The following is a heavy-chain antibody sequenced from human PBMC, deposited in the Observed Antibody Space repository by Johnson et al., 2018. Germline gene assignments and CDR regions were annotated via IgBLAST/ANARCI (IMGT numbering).Heavy chain of an antibody. CDR1: GFTFSSY. V-gene: IGHV3-30*18. D-gene: IGHD3-10*01. Sequence: QVQLVESGGGVVQPGRSLRLSCAASGFTFSSYDAMHWVRQAPGKGLEWVAVMSYDGRNKYYADSVKGRFTISRDNSKNTLYLQMNSLRAEDTAADYFAKAPNIKILRGAAPSGPPFYFSYMDVWCTGTTVTVSS. J-gene: IGHJ6*03. CDR2: MSYDGRNK. CDR3: AKAPNIKILRGAAPSGPPFYFSYMDV.